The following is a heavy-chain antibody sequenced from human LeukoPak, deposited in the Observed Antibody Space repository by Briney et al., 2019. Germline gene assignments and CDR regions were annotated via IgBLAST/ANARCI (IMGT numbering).Heavy chain of an antibody. CDR2: ISKSSDRI. J-gene: IGHJ4*02. CDR3: ARDLLNDEGSSYFFDQ. D-gene: IGHD2-2*01. Sequence: GGSLRLSCAASGFTFSSYSMNWVRQAPGKGLEWVSYISKSSDRIYHADSVKGRFTISRDNAKNTLYLQMDSLRAEDTAVYYCARDLLNDEGSSYFFDQWGQGTLVTVSS. CDR1: GFTFSSYS. V-gene: IGHV3-48*04.